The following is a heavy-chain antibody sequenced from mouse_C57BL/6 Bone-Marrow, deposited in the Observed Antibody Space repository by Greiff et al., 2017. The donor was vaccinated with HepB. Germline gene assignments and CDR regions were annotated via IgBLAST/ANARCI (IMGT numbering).Heavy chain of an antibody. J-gene: IGHJ4*01. V-gene: IGHV1-64*01. D-gene: IGHD1-1*01. CDR1: GYTFTSYW. Sequence: QVQLQQPGAELVKPGASVKLSCKASGYTFTSYWMHWVKQRPGQGLEWIGMIHPNSGSTNYNEKFKSKATLTVDKSSSTAYMQLSSLTSEDSAVYYWARSSRGYAMDYWGQGTSVTVSS. CDR2: IHPNSGST. CDR3: ARSSRGYAMDY.